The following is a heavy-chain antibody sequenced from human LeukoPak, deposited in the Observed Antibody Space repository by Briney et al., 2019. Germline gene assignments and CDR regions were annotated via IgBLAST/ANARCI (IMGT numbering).Heavy chain of an antibody. D-gene: IGHD5-18*01. Sequence: ASMKVSCKASGYTFTGYYMHWVRQAPGQGLEWMGRINPNSGGTNYAQKFQGRVTMTRDTSVSTAYMELSRLRSDDTAVYYCAREVIQLWLQGYYYMDVWGKGTTVTVSS. CDR3: AREVIQLWLQGYYYMDV. J-gene: IGHJ6*03. CDR2: INPNSGGT. CDR1: GYTFTGYY. V-gene: IGHV1-2*06.